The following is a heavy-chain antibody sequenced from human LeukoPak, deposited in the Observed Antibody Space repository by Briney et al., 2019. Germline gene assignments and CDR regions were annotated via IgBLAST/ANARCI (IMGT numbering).Heavy chain of an antibody. D-gene: IGHD1-26*01. CDR1: GFTFGDYP. J-gene: IGHJ4*02. CDR3: SKGSSDY. Sequence: GGSLRLSCAASGFTFGDYPMLWVRQAPGKGLEWVSGISWNSGSIGYADSVKGRFTISRDNAKNSLYLQMNRLRAEDTAVYYCSKGSSDYWGQGTLVTVSS. CDR2: ISWNSGSI. V-gene: IGHV3-9*01.